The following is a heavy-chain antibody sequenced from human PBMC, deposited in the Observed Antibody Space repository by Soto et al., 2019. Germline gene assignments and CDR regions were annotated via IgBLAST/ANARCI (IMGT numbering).Heavy chain of an antibody. V-gene: IGHV3-48*02. CDR1: GFTFSTYS. CDR3: ARLSVRYCSGGSCSQLDY. J-gene: IGHJ4*02. Sequence: PGRSLRLSCAASGFTFSTYSMNWVRQAPGKGLEWVSFISSSGGTIYYADSVKGRFTISRDNAKNSLYLQMNSLSDEDTAVYYCARLSVRYCSGGSCSQLDYWGQGTLVTVSS. CDR2: ISSSGGTI. D-gene: IGHD2-15*01.